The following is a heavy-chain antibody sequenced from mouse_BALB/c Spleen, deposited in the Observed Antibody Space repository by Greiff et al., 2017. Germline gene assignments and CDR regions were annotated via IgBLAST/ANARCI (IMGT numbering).Heavy chain of an antibody. V-gene: IGHV5-9-3*01. CDR2: ISSGGSYT. CDR3: ANYYGYVDYAMDY. D-gene: IGHD1-2*01. J-gene: IGHJ4*01. CDR1: GFTFSSYA. Sequence: EVQRVESGGGLVKPGGSLKLSCAASGFTFSSYAMSWVRQTPEKRLEWVATISSGGSYTYYPDSVKGRFTISRDNAKNTLYLQMSSLRSEDTAMYYCANYYGYVDYAMDYWGQGTSVTVSS.